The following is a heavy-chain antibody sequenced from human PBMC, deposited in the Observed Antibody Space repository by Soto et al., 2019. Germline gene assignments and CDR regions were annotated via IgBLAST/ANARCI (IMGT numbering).Heavy chain of an antibody. Sequence: GESLKISCKGSGYSFTSYWISWVRQMPGKGLEWMGRIDPSDSYTNYSPSFQGHVTISADKSISTAYLQWSSLKASDTAMYYCARQHVTVSYYDGKDVWGQGTTVTVSS. J-gene: IGHJ6*02. CDR3: ARQHVTVSYYDGKDV. V-gene: IGHV5-10-1*01. D-gene: IGHD1-20*01. CDR1: GYSFTSYW. CDR2: IDPSDSYT.